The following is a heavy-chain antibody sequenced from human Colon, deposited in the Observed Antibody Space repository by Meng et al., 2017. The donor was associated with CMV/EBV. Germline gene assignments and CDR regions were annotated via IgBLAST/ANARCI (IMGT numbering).Heavy chain of an antibody. Sequence: QVQLVQSGAGVNTAEPSLKVPCKASGYTFTSYDINWVRQATGQGLEWMGWMKPNSGNTGYAQKFQGRVTMTRNTSISTAYMELSGLRSEDTAVYYCARENSGYDNRRGFDYWGQGTLVTVSS. CDR3: ARENSGYDNRRGFDY. J-gene: IGHJ4*02. CDR2: MKPNSGNT. V-gene: IGHV1-8*01. D-gene: IGHD5-12*01. CDR1: GYTFTSYD.